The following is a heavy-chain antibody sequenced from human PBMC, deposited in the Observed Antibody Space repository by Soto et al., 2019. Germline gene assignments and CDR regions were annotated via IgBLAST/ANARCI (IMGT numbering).Heavy chain of an antibody. CDR2: ISSSSSTI. V-gene: IGHV3-48*02. CDR1: GFTFSSYS. CDR3: ARDSVDCSGGSCYSGVHYYYYGMDV. Sequence: EVQLVESGGGLVQPGGSLRLSCAASGFTFSSYSMNWVRQAPGKGLEWVSYISSSSSTIYYADSVKGRFTISRDNAKNSLYLQMNSLRDEDTAVYYCARDSVDCSGGSCYSGVHYYYYGMDVWGQGTTVTVSS. D-gene: IGHD2-15*01. J-gene: IGHJ6*02.